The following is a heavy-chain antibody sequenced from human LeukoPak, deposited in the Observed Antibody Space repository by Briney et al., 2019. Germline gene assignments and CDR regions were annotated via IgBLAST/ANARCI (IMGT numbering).Heavy chain of an antibody. Sequence: LSETLSLTCTVSGGSISSGDYYWRWIRQPPGKGLEWIGYIYYSGSTYYNPSLKSRVTISVDTSKNQFSLKLSSVTAADTAVYYCARDRRIAAAPNRTYNWFDPWGQGTLVTVSS. V-gene: IGHV4-30-4*01. CDR2: IYYSGST. CDR3: ARDRRIAAAPNRTYNWFDP. D-gene: IGHD6-13*01. J-gene: IGHJ5*02. CDR1: GGSISSGDYY.